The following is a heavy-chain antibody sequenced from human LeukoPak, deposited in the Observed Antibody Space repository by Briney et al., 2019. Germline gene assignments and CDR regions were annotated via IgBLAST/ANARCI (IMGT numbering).Heavy chain of an antibody. J-gene: IGHJ4*02. CDR1: GFIFSNYG. D-gene: IGHD3-22*01. CDR3: AKDSYNYYDGSGYYDFEY. V-gene: IGHV3-30*02. Sequence: GGSLRLSSAASGFIFSNYGIHWVRQAPGKGLEWVAFIRSDGGNTYYADSVQGRFSISRDNSKNTLYLQMNSLSAEDTAVYYCAKDSYNYYDGSGYYDFEYWGQGTLVTVSS. CDR2: IRSDGGNT.